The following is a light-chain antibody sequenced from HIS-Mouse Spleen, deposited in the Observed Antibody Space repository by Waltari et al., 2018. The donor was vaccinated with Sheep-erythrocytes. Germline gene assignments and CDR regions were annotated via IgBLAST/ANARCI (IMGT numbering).Light chain of an antibody. CDR1: SSDVGGFTY. CDR3: SSYAGSNNWV. CDR2: EVS. Sequence: QSALTQPPSASGSPGQSVTISCPGTSSDVGGFTYVSWYQQHPGTAPKPMIYEVSKRPSGVPDRFSGSKSGNTASLTVSGLQAEDEADYYCSSYAGSNNWVFGGGTKLTVL. V-gene: IGLV2-8*01. J-gene: IGLJ3*02.